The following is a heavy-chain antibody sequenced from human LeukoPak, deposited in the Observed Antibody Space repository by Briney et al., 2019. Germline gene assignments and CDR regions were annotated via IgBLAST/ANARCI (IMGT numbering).Heavy chain of an antibody. CDR3: ARGRTRNY. V-gene: IGHV3-23*01. Sequence: GGSLRLSCVASGFSFSGYAVSWVRQAPGKGLEWVSVISGSGGDIYYADSVKGRFTISRDNSKSTLYLQLNNLRAEDTAVYYCARGRTRNYWGQGTLVTVSS. J-gene: IGHJ4*02. CDR1: GFSFSGYA. CDR2: ISGSGGDI.